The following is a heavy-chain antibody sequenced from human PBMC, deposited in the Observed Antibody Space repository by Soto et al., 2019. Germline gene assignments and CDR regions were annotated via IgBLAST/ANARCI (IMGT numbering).Heavy chain of an antibody. V-gene: IGHV3-23*01. CDR1: GVTLTSYG. Sequence: PWGSLRLSCAASGVTLTSYGLSWVRQAPGKGLEWVSTFSGRTGSTYYANSVKGRFTISRDTSKNTVYLQMNSLRVEDTAVYYCAKVTGSDAHWGQGTLVTVSS. CDR2: FSGRTGST. J-gene: IGHJ4*02. D-gene: IGHD1-1*01. CDR3: AKVTGSDAH.